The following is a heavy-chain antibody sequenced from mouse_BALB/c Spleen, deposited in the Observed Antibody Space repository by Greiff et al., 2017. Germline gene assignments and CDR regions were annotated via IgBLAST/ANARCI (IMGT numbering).Heavy chain of an antibody. CDR2: ISSGSSTI. CDR1: GFTFSSFG. J-gene: IGHJ2*01. Sequence: EVMLVESGGGLVQPGGSRKLSCAASGFTFSSFGMHWVRQAPEKGLEWVAYISSGSSTIYYADTVKGRFTISRDNPKNTLFLQMTSLRSEDTAMYYCARGLLRYFDYWGQGTTLTVSS. D-gene: IGHD1-1*01. V-gene: IGHV5-17*02. CDR3: ARGLLRYFDY.